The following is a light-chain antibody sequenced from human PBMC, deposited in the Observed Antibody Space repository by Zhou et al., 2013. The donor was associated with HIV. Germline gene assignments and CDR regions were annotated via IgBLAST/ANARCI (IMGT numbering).Light chain of an antibody. V-gene: IGKV1-33*01. J-gene: IGKJ4*01. CDR1: QTISTY. CDR2: AAF. Sequence: DIQMTQSPSSLSASVGDRVTITCRASQTISTYLNWYQQKPGKAPNLLIYAAFNLQSGVPSRFSGGGSGTDFTFTISSLQPEDIATYYCQQYDSLPLTFGGGTKVEIK. CDR3: QQYDSLPLT.